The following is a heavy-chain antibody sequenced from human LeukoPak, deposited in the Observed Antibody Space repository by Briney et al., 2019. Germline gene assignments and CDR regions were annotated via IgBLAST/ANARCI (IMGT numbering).Heavy chain of an antibody. CDR1: GCTFTSYD. Sequence: ASVKVSCKASGCTFTSYDINWVRQATGQGLEWMGWMNPNSGNTGYAQKFQERVTITRDMSTSTAYMELSSLRSEDTAVYYCAAAQTAVAGPSFDYWGQGTLVTVSS. J-gene: IGHJ4*02. V-gene: IGHV1-8*01. CDR2: MNPNSGNT. CDR3: AAAQTAVAGPSFDY. D-gene: IGHD6-19*01.